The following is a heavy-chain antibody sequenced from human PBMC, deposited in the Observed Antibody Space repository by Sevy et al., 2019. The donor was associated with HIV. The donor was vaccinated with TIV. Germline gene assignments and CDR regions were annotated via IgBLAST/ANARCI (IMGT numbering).Heavy chain of an antibody. CDR2: IFVSGST. D-gene: IGHD2-15*01. CDR1: GGSISNYY. CDR3: ARGFSSGGSSYYFDN. Sequence: SETLSLTCTVSGGSISNYYWTWIRQPAGKGLEWIGRIFVSGSTNYNPSLRSRVTMSVDTSKNQFSLWLSSVTAADTAVYYCARGFSSGGSSYYFDNWGQGALVTVSS. J-gene: IGHJ4*02. V-gene: IGHV4-4*07.